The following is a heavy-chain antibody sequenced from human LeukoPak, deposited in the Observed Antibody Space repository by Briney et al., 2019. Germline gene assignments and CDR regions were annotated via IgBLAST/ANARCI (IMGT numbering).Heavy chain of an antibody. CDR3: ARSGYSYGNRFNWFDP. V-gene: IGHV4-39*01. J-gene: IGHJ5*02. CDR2: IYYSGST. CDR1: GGSISSNSYY. D-gene: IGHD5-18*01. Sequence: SETLSLTCTVSGGSISSNSYYWGWIRPPPGKGLEWIGSIYYSGSTYYNPSLKSRVTISVDTSKNQFSLKLSSVTAADTAVNYCARSGYSYGNRFNWFDPWGQGTLVTVSS.